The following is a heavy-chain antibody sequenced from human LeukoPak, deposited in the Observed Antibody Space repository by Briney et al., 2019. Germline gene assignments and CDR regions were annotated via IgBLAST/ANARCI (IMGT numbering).Heavy chain of an antibody. Sequence: ASVKVSCKASGYTFTSYAMHWVRQAPGQRLEWMGWINAGNGNTKYSQEFQGRVTITRDTSASTAYMELSSLRSEDMAVYYCARGLGDFWSGYDYMDVWGKGTTVTISS. CDR3: ARGLGDFWSGYDYMDV. CDR2: INAGNGNT. D-gene: IGHD3-3*01. J-gene: IGHJ6*03. CDR1: GYTFTSYA. V-gene: IGHV1-3*03.